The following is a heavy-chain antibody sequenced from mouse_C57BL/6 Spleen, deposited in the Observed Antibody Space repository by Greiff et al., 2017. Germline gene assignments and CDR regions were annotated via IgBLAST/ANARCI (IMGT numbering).Heavy chain of an antibody. V-gene: IGHV1-18*01. CDR2: INPNNGGT. CDR3: AIYYYGSSYYFDY. CDR1: GYTFTDYN. J-gene: IGHJ2*01. Sequence: EVQLQQSGPELVKPGASVKIPCKASGYTFTDYNMDWVKQSHGKSLEWIGDINPNNGGTIYNQKFKGKATLTVDKSSSTAYMELRSLTSEDTAVYYCAIYYYGSSYYFDYWGQGTTRTVSS. D-gene: IGHD1-1*01.